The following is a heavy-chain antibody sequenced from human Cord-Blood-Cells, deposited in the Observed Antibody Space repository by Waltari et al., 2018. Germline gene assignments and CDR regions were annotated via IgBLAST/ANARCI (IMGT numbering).Heavy chain of an antibody. Sequence: EVQLVESGGGLVKPGGSLRLSCAASGFTFSNAWMSWVRQAPGKGLEWVGRINSKTDGGTTDYAAPVKGRFTISRDDSKNTLYLQMNSLKTEDTAVYYCTTDPVHTKTQIAFFFRSQTDYYDSSGHDYWGQGTLVTVSS. D-gene: IGHD3-22*01. CDR2: INSKTDGGTT. CDR3: TTDPVHTKTQIAFFFRSQTDYYDSSGHDY. V-gene: IGHV3-15*01. CDR1: GFTFSNAW. J-gene: IGHJ4*02.